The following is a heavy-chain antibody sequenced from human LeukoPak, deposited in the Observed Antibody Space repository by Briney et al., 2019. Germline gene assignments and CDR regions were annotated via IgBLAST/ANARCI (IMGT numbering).Heavy chain of an antibody. J-gene: IGHJ4*02. CDR3: ARHVEAAAGTSRFDY. Sequence: GESLKISCKGSGYRFTSYWIGWVRPMPGKGLEWMGIIYPGDSDTRYSPSFQGQVTISADKSISTAYLQWSSLKASDTAMYYCARHVEAAAGTSRFDYWGQGTLVTVSS. CDR1: GYRFTSYW. V-gene: IGHV5-51*01. D-gene: IGHD6-13*01. CDR2: IYPGDSDT.